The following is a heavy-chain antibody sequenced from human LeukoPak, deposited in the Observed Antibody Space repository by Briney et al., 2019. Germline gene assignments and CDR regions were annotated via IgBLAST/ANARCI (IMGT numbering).Heavy chain of an antibody. CDR1: GGSISSYY. J-gene: IGHJ6*03. CDR3: ARLLNVGYCSSTSCPPNCYYYYMDV. Sequence: SETLSLTCTVSGGSISSYYWSWIRQPPGKGLEWIGYIYYSGSTNYNPSLKSRVTISVDTSKNQFSLKLSSVTAADTAVYYCARLLNVGYCSSTSCPPNCYYYYMDVWGKGTTVTVSS. D-gene: IGHD2-2*01. CDR2: IYYSGST. V-gene: IGHV4-59*12.